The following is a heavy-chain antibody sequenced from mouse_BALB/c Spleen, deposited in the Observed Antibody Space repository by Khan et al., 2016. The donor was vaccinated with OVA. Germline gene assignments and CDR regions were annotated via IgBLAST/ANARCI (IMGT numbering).Heavy chain of an antibody. CDR1: GFSLTSYG. CDR3: TKFTPDYYSMDY. J-gene: IGHJ4*01. Sequence: QVQLKESGPGLVAPSQSLSITCTVSGFSLTSYGVTWVRQPPGKGLEWLGVIWGDGNTNYHSTLISRLIISKDISKSQVFLKLNSLQTDDTATYYCTKFTPDYYSMDYWGQGTSVTVSS. CDR2: IWGDGNT. D-gene: IGHD1-1*01. V-gene: IGHV2-3*01.